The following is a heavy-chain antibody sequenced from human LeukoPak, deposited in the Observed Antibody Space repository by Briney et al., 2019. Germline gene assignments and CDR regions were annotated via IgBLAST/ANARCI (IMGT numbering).Heavy chain of an antibody. D-gene: IGHD4-17*01. CDR2: ISSSGSTI. CDR3: ASPGEWTVAIDY. CDR1: GFTFSSYE. V-gene: IGHV3-48*03. J-gene: IGHJ4*02. Sequence: GGSLRLSCAASGFTFSSYEIHWVRQAPGKGLEWVSYISSSGSTIYYADSVKGRFTISRDNAKNSLYLQMNSLRAEDTAVYYCASPGEWTVAIDYWGQGTLVTVSS.